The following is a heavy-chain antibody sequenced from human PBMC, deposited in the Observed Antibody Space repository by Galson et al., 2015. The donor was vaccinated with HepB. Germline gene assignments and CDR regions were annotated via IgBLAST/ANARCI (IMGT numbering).Heavy chain of an antibody. Sequence: SLRLSCAASGFTFSNYAMSWVRQAPGKGLEWVSAISTSAISTYHADSVKGRFIISRDNSKNTLYLQMSSLSAEDTAVYYCAKVGSYDSSGYSYFDYWGQGILVTVSS. D-gene: IGHD3-22*01. CDR1: GFTFSNYA. CDR3: AKVGSYDSSGYSYFDY. V-gene: IGHV3-23*01. CDR2: ISTSAIST. J-gene: IGHJ4*02.